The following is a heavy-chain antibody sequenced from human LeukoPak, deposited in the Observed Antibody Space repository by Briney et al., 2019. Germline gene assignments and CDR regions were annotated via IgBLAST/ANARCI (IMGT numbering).Heavy chain of an antibody. Sequence: SQTLSLTCTVSGGSISSGGYYWSWIRQHPGKGLEWIGYIYYSGSTYYNPSLKTRVTLSVDTSKNQFSLKLSSVTAADTAVYYCARDPGGTWGFDYWGQGALVTVSS. J-gene: IGHJ4*02. CDR3: ARDPGGTWGFDY. CDR2: IYYSGST. CDR1: GGSISSGGYY. V-gene: IGHV4-31*03. D-gene: IGHD7-27*01.